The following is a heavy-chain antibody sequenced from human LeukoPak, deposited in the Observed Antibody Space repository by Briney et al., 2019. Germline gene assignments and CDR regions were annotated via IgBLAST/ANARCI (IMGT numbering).Heavy chain of an antibody. Sequence: PGGSLRLSCAASGFTFSSYAMSWVRQAPGKGLEWVSPFSSSSSYIYYADSVKGRFTISRDNAKNSLYLQMNSLRAEDTAVYYCAREYGDYSFDYWGQGTLVTVSS. J-gene: IGHJ4*02. V-gene: IGHV3-21*01. CDR3: AREYGDYSFDY. D-gene: IGHD4-17*01. CDR2: FSSSSSYI. CDR1: GFTFSSYA.